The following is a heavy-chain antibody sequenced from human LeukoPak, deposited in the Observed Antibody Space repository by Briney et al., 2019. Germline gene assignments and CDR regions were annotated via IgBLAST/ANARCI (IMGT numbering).Heavy chain of an antibody. V-gene: IGHV3-23*01. Sequence: GGSLRLSCAASGFAFSSYAMSWVRQAPGKGLEWVSAISGSGGSTYYADSVKGRFTISRDNSKNTLYLQMNSLRAEDTAVYYCAKELPKGSPWVEYNWFDPWGQGTLVTVSS. CDR2: ISGSGGST. CDR3: AKELPKGSPWVEYNWFDP. CDR1: GFAFSSYA. D-gene: IGHD1-26*01. J-gene: IGHJ5*02.